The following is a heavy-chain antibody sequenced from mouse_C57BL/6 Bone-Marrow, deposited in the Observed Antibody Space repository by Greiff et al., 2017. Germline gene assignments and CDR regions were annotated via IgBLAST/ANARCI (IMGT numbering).Heavy chain of an antibody. Sequence: VQLQQSGAELVRPGASVTLSCNASGYTFTDYEMHWVKQTPVHGLEWIGAIDPETGGTAYNQKFKGKAILTADKSSSTAYMELRSLTSEDSAVYYCTRFTTVVAPDYWGQGTTLTVSS. CDR1: GYTFTDYE. J-gene: IGHJ2*01. V-gene: IGHV1-15*01. CDR2: IDPETGGT. CDR3: TRFTTVVAPDY. D-gene: IGHD1-1*01.